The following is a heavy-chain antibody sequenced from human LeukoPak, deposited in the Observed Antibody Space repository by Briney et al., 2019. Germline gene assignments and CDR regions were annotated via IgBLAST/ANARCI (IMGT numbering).Heavy chain of an antibody. CDR1: GFTFSSYE. CDR3: AKDKHDILTGYTHFDY. V-gene: IGHV3-48*03. D-gene: IGHD3-9*01. Sequence: GGSLRPSCAASGFTFSSYEMNWVRQAPGKGLEWVSYISSSGSTIYYADSVKGRFTISRDNAKNSLYLQMNSLRAEDTALYYCAKDKHDILTGYTHFDYWGQGTLVTVSS. CDR2: ISSSGSTI. J-gene: IGHJ4*02.